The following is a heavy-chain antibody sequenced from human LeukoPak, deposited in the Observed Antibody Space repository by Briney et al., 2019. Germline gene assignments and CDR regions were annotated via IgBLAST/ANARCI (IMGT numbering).Heavy chain of an antibody. CDR2: IYYSGST. J-gene: IGHJ4*02. CDR3: ARVTRSDFWSLDY. CDR1: GGSISSGGYY. V-gene: IGHV4-31*03. D-gene: IGHD3-3*01. Sequence: SQTLSLTCTVSGGSISSGGYYWSWIRQHPGKGLEWIGYIYYSGSTYYNPSLKSRVTISVDTSKNQFSLKLSSVTAADTAAYYCARVTRSDFWSLDYWGQGTLVTVSS.